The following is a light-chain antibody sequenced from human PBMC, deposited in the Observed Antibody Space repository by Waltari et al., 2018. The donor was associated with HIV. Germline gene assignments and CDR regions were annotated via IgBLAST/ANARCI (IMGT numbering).Light chain of an antibody. Sequence: QSVLTQPPSASGTPGQRVTISCSGSSSNIGSNYVYWYQQLPGTAPKLLIYRSNPRPSGVPGRFLGSKSGTAASLAISGLRSEDEADYYCAAWDDSLSGHVVFGGGTKLTVL. CDR2: RSN. CDR3: AAWDDSLSGHVV. V-gene: IGLV1-47*01. J-gene: IGLJ2*01. CDR1: SSNIGSNY.